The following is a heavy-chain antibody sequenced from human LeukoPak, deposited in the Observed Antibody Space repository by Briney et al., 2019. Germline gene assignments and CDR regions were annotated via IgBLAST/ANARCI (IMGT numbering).Heavy chain of an antibody. Sequence: SGGSLTLSCAASGFTFSSYEMNWVRQAPGMGLEWVSYISSSGSTIYYADSVKGRFTISRDNSNNTLYLRMNSLSAEDTAVYYCAKASRRHCGSSSCYTLDYWGEGTLVTDSS. CDR1: GFTFSSYE. V-gene: IGHV3-48*03. D-gene: IGHD2-2*02. CDR2: ISSSGSTI. J-gene: IGHJ4*02. CDR3: AKASRRHCGSSSCYTLDY.